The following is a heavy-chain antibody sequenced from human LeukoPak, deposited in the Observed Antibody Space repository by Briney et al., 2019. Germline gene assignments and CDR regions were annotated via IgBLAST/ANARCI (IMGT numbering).Heavy chain of an antibody. CDR2: IIPIFGTA. D-gene: IGHD3-3*01. J-gene: IGHJ6*02. CDR3: ARVQKGSAPLTYDFWSPRHYYGMDV. V-gene: IGHV1-69*01. CDR1: GGTFSSYA. Sequence: GASVKVSCKASGGTFSSYAISWVRQAPGQGLEWMGGIIPIFGTANYAQKFQGRVTITADESTSTAYMELSSLRSEDTAVYYCARVQKGSAPLTYDFWSPRHYYGMDVWGQGTTVTVSS.